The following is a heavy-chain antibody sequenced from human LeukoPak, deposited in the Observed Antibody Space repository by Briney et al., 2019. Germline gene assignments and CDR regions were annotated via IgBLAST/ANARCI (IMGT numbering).Heavy chain of an antibody. CDR2: ISGSGGST. Sequence: GGSLRLSCAASGFTFSSYAMSWVRQAPGKGLEWVSGISGSGGSTYYADSVKGRFTISRDNSKNTLYLQMNSLRAEDTAVYNCAKSGLNRFDYWGQGTLVTVSS. D-gene: IGHD2-15*01. CDR1: GFTFSSYA. CDR3: AKSGLNRFDY. V-gene: IGHV3-23*01. J-gene: IGHJ4*02.